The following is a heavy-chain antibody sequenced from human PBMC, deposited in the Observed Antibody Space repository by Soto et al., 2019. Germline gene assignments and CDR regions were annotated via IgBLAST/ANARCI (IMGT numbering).Heavy chain of an antibody. CDR3: ARDRYGDYLYDY. CDR2: ISTSSYT. J-gene: IGHJ4*02. D-gene: IGHD4-17*01. Sequence: EVQLVESGGGLVKPGGSLRLSCAASGFTFSSCTMNWVRQAPGKGLECVSSISTSSYTDYADSVKGRFTISRDNAKNALYLQMNGLRAEDTAVYYCARDRYGDYLYDYWGQGTLVTVSS. V-gene: IGHV3-21*01. CDR1: GFTFSSCT.